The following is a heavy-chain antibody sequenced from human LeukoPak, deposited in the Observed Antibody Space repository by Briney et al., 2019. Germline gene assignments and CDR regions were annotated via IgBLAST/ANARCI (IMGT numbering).Heavy chain of an antibody. D-gene: IGHD2-2*01. CDR3: ETGMDLLVPDGGWFDP. Sequence: ASVNVSCKASGGTFSSYAISGVRHATGQGLEWRRRFIFIFGIADSAQKFQGRVTVTADKSTSTADMEQSSLRSEDTAVYYCETGMDLLVPDGGWFDPWPQGTLVSVSS. J-gene: IGHJ5*02. V-gene: IGHV1-69*04. CDR1: GGTFSSYA. CDR2: FIFIFGIA.